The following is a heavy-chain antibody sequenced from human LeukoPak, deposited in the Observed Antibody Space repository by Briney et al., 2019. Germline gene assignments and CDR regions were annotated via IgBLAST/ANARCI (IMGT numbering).Heavy chain of an antibody. Sequence: SETLSLTCTVSGGSISSSSYYWGWIRQPPGKGLEWIGSIYYSGSTYYNPSLKSRVTISVDTSKNQFSLKLSSVTAADTAGYYCARRVIRYCSSTSCSTHYYYYYMDIWGKGTTVTVSS. CDR2: IYYSGST. CDR3: ARRVIRYCSSTSCSTHYYYYYMDI. V-gene: IGHV4-39*01. CDR1: GGSISSSSYY. J-gene: IGHJ6*03. D-gene: IGHD2-2*01.